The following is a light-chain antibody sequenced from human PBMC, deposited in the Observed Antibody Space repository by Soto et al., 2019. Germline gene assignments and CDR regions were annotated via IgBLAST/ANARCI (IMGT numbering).Light chain of an antibody. CDR2: EDN. CDR3: QSYDATNQV. Sequence: NFMLTQPHSVSESPGKTVIISCTRSSGSIASNYVQWYQQRPGSSPTTVIYEDNQRPSGLPDRFSGSIDSSSNSASLTISGLETEDEADYFCQSYDATNQVFGGGIKLTVL. V-gene: IGLV6-57*01. J-gene: IGLJ3*02. CDR1: SGSIASNY.